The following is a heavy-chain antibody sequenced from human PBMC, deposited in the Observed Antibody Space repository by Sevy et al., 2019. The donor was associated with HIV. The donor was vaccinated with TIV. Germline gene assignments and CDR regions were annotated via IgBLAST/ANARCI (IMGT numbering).Heavy chain of an antibody. CDR2: ISGSDGTI. D-gene: IGHD4-17*01. Sequence: GGSLRLSCKGSGFMYGDYAINWVRQAPGKGLEWVSYISGSDGTIYYADSVKGRFTISRDNAKNSLYLQMNSLRADDTAVYYCARDHVKDGDLGDYYYYAMDVWGQGTTVTVSS. CDR1: GFMYGDYA. J-gene: IGHJ6*02. CDR3: ARDHVKDGDLGDYYYYAMDV. V-gene: IGHV3-11*01.